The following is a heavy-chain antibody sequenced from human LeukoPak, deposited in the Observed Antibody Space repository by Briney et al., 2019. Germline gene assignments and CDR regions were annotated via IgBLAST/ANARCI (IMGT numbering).Heavy chain of an antibody. J-gene: IGHJ3*02. CDR3: ASLVNFRHHSGNAFDI. CDR2: ISSSSSYI. Sequence: GGSLRLSCAASGFTFSSYSMTWVRQAPGKGLEWVSSISSSSSYIYYADSVKGRFTISRDNAKNSLYLQMNSLRAEDTAVYYCASLVNFRHHSGNAFDIWGQGTMVTVSS. V-gene: IGHV3-21*01. CDR1: GFTFSSYS. D-gene: IGHD1-26*01.